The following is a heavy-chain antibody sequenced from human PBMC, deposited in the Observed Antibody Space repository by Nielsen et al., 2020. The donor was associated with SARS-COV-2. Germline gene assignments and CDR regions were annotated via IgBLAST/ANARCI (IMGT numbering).Heavy chain of an antibody. CDR1: GGSISSNNW. CDR2: IYHRGST. CDR3: ARDCSCGLGSSPSYYFDY. D-gene: IGHD7-27*01. J-gene: IGHJ4*02. Sequence: SETLSLTCAVSGGSISSNNWWSWVRQPPGQGLEWLGEIYHRGSTNYSPSLKTRVTISVDKSKNQFSLELRSVTAADTAVYYCARDCSCGLGSSPSYYFDYWGQGTLVTVSS. V-gene: IGHV4-4*02.